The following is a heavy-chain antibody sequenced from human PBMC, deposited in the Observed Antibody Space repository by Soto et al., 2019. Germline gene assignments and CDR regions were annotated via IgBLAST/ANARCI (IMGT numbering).Heavy chain of an antibody. Sequence: QVQLVQSGAEVKKPGASVKVSCKASGYTFTSYGISWVRQAPGQGLEWMGWISAYNGNTNYAQKLQGRVAMTNDHPKSTAYLELRSLRANDTAVYYCARDPADLSAAMLYYCYGMDVWGQGTTVTVSS. J-gene: IGHJ6*02. D-gene: IGHD2-2*01. V-gene: IGHV1-18*01. CDR1: GYTFTSYG. CDR3: ARDPADLSAAMLYYCYGMDV. CDR2: ISAYNGNT.